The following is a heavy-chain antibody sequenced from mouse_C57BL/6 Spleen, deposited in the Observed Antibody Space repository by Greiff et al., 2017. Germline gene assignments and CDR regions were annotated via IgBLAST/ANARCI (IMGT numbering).Heavy chain of an antibody. J-gene: IGHJ4*01. V-gene: IGHV14-1*01. Sequence: EVQLQQSGAELVRPGASVKLSCTASGFNIKDYYMHWVKQRPEQGLEWIGRIDPEDGDTEYAPKFQGKATMTADTSSNTAYLQLSSLTSEDTAVYYCTGLTVVKGYAMDYWGQGTSVTVSS. CDR1: GFNIKDYY. D-gene: IGHD1-1*01. CDR2: IDPEDGDT. CDR3: TGLTVVKGYAMDY.